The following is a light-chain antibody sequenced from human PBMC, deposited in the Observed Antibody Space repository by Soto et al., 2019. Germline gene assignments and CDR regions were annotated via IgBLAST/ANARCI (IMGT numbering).Light chain of an antibody. CDR1: QSVSANY. V-gene: IGKV3-20*01. CDR3: QQHGSSPFT. J-gene: IGKJ3*01. CDR2: GAS. Sequence: EIVLTQSPGTLSLSPGERATLSCRASQSVSANYLAWYQQKPGQAPRLLIYGASSMATGIPDRFSCSGSGTDFTLTISRLEPEDLAVYFCQQHGSSPFTFGPGTKVDV.